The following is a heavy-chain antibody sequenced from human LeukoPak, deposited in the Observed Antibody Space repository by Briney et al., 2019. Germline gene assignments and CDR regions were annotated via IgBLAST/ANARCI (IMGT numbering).Heavy chain of an antibody. D-gene: IGHD3-22*01. V-gene: IGHV3-23*01. CDR2: LSGGGGST. Sequence: GRSLRLSCAASGLTFSSYAVGCVRQAPGKGLEWVSGLSGGGGSTYYADSVKGRFTISRDNSKNTLYLLMNGLTAEDAAVYYATKGTMIVFLDGYWGQGTLVTVSS. CDR1: GLTFSSYA. CDR3: TKGTMIVFLDGY. J-gene: IGHJ4*02.